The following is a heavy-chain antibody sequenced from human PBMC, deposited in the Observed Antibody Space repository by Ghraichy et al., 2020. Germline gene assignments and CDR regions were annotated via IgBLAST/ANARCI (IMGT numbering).Heavy chain of an antibody. CDR1: GYSFTSYW. D-gene: IGHD3-10*01. J-gene: IGHJ5*02. CDR3: ARQGDTMVRGLWFDP. V-gene: IGHV5-51*01. CDR2: IYPGDSDT. Sequence: GESLNISCKGSGYSFTSYWIGWVRQMPGKGLEWMGIIYPGDSDTRYSPSFQGQVTISADKSISTAYLQWSSLKASDTAMYYCARQGDTMVRGLWFDPWGQGTLVTVSS.